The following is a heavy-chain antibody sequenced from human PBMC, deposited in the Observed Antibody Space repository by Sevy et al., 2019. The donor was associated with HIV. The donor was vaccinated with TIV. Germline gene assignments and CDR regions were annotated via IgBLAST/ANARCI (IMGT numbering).Heavy chain of an antibody. D-gene: IGHD3-3*01. CDR2: IYSDGST. Sequence: GGSLRLSCVVSGFSVSSNYMSWVRQAPGKGLEWVSIIYSDGSTKYADALKGRFTISRDNSKNTMYLQMNSLRVEDTAVYYCARGGTIFGLVRHYFDYWGQGTLVTVSS. CDR1: GFSVSSNY. V-gene: IGHV3-66*01. CDR3: ARGGTIFGLVRHYFDY. J-gene: IGHJ4*02.